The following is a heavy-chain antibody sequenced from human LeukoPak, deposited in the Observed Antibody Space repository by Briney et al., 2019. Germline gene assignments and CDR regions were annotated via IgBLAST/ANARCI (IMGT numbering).Heavy chain of an antibody. CDR3: ARVPDYYGSGFDAFDI. CDR1: GFTFSSYA. Sequence: PGGSLRLSCAASGFTFSSYAMSWVRQAPGKGLEWVAVIWYDGSNKYYADSVKGRFTISRDNSKNTLYLQMNSLRAEDTAVYYCARVPDYYGSGFDAFDIWGQGTMVTVSS. V-gene: IGHV3-33*08. D-gene: IGHD3-10*01. J-gene: IGHJ3*02. CDR2: IWYDGSNK.